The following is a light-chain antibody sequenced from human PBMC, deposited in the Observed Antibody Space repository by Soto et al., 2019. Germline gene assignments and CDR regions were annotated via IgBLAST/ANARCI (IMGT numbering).Light chain of an antibody. J-gene: IGKJ1*01. Sequence: EIVLTQSPATLSLSPGERATLSCRASQSVSIDLAWYKQTPGQAPRLLIYGASTRATGIPVRFSGSASGTEFTLTISSLKSEDFKVYYCQQYNKWPLTFGQGTKVDIK. V-gene: IGKV3-15*01. CDR2: GAS. CDR3: QQYNKWPLT. CDR1: QSVSID.